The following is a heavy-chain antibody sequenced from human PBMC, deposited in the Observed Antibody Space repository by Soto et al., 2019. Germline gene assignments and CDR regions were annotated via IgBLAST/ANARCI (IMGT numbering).Heavy chain of an antibody. CDR3: ARDLAGSAFWDY. CDR2: IYYSGST. Sequence: SETLSLTCTVSGGSISSYYWSWIRQPPGKGLEWIGYIYYSGSTNYNPSLKSRVTISVDTSKNQFSLKLSSVTAADTAVYYCARDLAGSAFWDYWGQGTLVTVS. D-gene: IGHD3-10*01. CDR1: GGSISSYY. V-gene: IGHV4-59*01. J-gene: IGHJ4*02.